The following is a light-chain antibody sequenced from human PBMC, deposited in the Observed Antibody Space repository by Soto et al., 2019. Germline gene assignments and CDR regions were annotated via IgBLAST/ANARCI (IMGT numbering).Light chain of an antibody. CDR1: QSVSSSY. Sequence: EIVLTQSPGTLSLSPGERGTPSCWSSQSVSSSYLAWYQQKPGQAPRLLIYGASSRATGITDRFSGSGSGTDFTLTISRLEPEDFAVYYCQQYGSSPWTFGQGTKVDIK. J-gene: IGKJ1*01. V-gene: IGKV3-20*01. CDR3: QQYGSSPWT. CDR2: GAS.